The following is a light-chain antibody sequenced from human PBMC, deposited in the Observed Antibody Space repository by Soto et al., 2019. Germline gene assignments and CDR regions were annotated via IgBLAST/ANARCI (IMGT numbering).Light chain of an antibody. CDR3: QVWDSDSDHWV. CDR1: KLADKS. J-gene: IGLJ3*02. Sequence: SYELTQAPSESVAPGQRARITCAGNKLADKSVHWYQQKPGQAPGLVVYDDRDRPSGVPERFSGTNSDNVAALTIFRVEAGDEADYFCQVWDSDSDHWVFGGGIQLTVL. CDR2: DDR. V-gene: IGLV3-21*02.